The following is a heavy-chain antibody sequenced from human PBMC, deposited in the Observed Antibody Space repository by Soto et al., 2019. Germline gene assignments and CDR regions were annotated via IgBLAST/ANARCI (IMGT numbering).Heavy chain of an antibody. J-gene: IGHJ4*02. D-gene: IGHD6-13*01. Sequence: SETLSLTCAVSGYSISNGYYWGWLRQPPGKGLEWIRSIYHTGSTYYNPSRKSRVTISVDTSKNQFSLKLSSVTAADTAVYYCARRHSSNWYGLDYWGQGTLVTVSS. V-gene: IGHV4-38-2*01. CDR1: GYSISNGYY. CDR2: IYHTGST. CDR3: ARRHSSNWYGLDY.